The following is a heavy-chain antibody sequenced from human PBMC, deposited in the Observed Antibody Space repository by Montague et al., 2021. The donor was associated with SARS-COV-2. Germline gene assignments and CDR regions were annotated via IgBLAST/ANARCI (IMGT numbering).Heavy chain of an antibody. J-gene: IGHJ4*02. CDR2: INHRGTS. Sequence: SXTLSLTCAVYGGSFSDYFWTWIRQPPGKGLEWIGEINHRGTSNYNPSLKSRVSISVDTSKNQFSLYLGSVTAADTAVYYCARGRQHFNMIVVVMTGGDYYFDYWGQGTLVTVSS. V-gene: IGHV4-34*01. D-gene: IGHD3-22*01. CDR3: ARGRQHFNMIVVVMTGGDYYFDY. CDR1: GGSFSDYF.